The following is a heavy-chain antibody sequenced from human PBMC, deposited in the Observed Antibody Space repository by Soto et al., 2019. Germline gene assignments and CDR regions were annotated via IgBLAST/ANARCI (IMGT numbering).Heavy chain of an antibody. J-gene: IGHJ6*02. D-gene: IGHD6-13*01. CDR3: ARLAPIAAADGMDV. CDR1: GYSISSGYY. CDR2: IYHSGRN. Sequence: SETLSLTCAVSGYSISSGYYWGWIRQSPGKGLEWIGSIYHSGRNYYSPSLKSRVIISVDTSKNQFSLKLSSVTAADTAVYYCARLAPIAAADGMDVWGQGTTVTVSS. V-gene: IGHV4-38-2*01.